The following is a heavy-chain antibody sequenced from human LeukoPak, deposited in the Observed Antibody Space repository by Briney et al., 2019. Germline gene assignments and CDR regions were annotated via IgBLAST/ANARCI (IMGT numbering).Heavy chain of an antibody. J-gene: IGHJ5*02. CDR1: GFTFSDYY. Sequence: PGGSLRLSCAASGFTFSDYYMSWIRQAPGRGLEWVSYTSGGGSTIYYADSVKGRFTISRDNTKNSLYLQMNSLRAEDTAVYYCARGGDHKNWFDPWGQGTLVTVSS. V-gene: IGHV3-11*01. D-gene: IGHD2-21*02. CDR2: TSGGGSTI. CDR3: ARGGDHKNWFDP.